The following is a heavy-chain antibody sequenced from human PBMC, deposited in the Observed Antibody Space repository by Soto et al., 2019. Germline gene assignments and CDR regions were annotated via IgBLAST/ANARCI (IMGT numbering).Heavy chain of an antibody. V-gene: IGHV4-61*03. Sequence: PSYTLSLTCTVSGVSVNSGSFYWACIRQPPGKGLEWIGFGSYSGTTNYKPSLKSRVTISVDTSRSHISLKVTSLTAADTAVYYCARGATLTQYDYWGQGTLVTVSS. CDR1: GVSVNSGSFY. J-gene: IGHJ4*02. CDR2: GSYSGTT. CDR3: ARGATLTQYDY.